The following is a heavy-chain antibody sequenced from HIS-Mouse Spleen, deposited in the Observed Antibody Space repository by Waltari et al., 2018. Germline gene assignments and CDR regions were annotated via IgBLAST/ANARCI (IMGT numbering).Heavy chain of an antibody. J-gene: IGHJ4*02. CDR1: GYTFTSYD. V-gene: IGHV1-8*01. CDR3: ARGHDYSNYFDY. CDR2: RNPNSGNT. D-gene: IGHD4-4*01. Sequence: QVQLVQSGAEVKKPGASVKVSCKASGYTFTSYDINWVRQAIGQGLEWMGWRNPNSGNTGYAQKFQGRVTMTRNTSISTAYMELSSLRSEDTAVYYCARGHDYSNYFDYWGQGTLVTVSS.